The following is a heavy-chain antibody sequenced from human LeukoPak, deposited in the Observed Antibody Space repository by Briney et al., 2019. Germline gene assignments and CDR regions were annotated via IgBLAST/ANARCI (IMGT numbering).Heavy chain of an antibody. V-gene: IGHV3-30*02. D-gene: IGHD3-10*01. CDR2: IRSDGSDT. J-gene: IGHJ4*02. CDR3: AIIPLGGRFDY. CDR1: GFSFSDFD. Sequence: GGSLRLSCATSGFSFSDFDMQWVRQAPGQGLEWVGFIRSDGSDTYYGDSVKGRFTISRDNSKKILHLQMNSLRPGDTAVYYCAIIPLGGRFDYWGRGTLVIVSS.